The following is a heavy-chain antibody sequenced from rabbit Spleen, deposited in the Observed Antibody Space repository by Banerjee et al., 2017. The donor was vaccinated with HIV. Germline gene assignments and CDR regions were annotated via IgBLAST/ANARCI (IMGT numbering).Heavy chain of an antibody. V-gene: IGHV1S45*01. CDR2: INVATGKP. CDR1: GFSFGGRDV. CDR3: ARDLVAVIGWNFNL. D-gene: IGHD1-1*01. J-gene: IGHJ4*01. Sequence: QEQLVESGGGLVQPEGSLTLTCTASGFSFGGRDVMCWVRQAPGKGLEWIACINVATGKPVYATWAKGRFTISRTSSTTVTLRMTSLTAADTATYFCARDLVAVIGWNFNLWGQGTLVTVS.